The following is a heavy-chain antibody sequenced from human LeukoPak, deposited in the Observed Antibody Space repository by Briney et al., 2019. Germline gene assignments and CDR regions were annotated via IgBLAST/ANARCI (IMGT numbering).Heavy chain of an antibody. CDR1: GYSFPSYW. D-gene: IGHD5-18*01. CDR3: ARQRGYSYANAFDY. CDR2: IYPGDSDT. V-gene: IGHV5-51*01. Sequence: ESLKISCKGSGYSFPSYWIGWVRQIPGKGLEWMGIIYPGDSDTRYSPSFQGQVTISADKSSSTAYLPWSSLKASDTAMYYCARQRGYSYANAFDYWGQGTLVTVSS. J-gene: IGHJ4*02.